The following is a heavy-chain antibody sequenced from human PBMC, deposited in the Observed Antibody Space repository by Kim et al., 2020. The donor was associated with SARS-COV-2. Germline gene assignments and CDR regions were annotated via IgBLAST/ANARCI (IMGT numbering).Heavy chain of an antibody. Sequence: SETLSLTCTVSGGSISSGSYYWSWIRQPAGKGLEWIGRIYTSGSTNYNPSLKSRVTISVDTSKNQFSLKLSSVTAADTAVYYCAREQYSSSWFGFDYWGQGTLVTVSS. CDR3: AREQYSSSWFGFDY. V-gene: IGHV4-61*02. CDR2: IYTSGST. J-gene: IGHJ4*02. CDR1: GGSISSGSYY. D-gene: IGHD6-13*01.